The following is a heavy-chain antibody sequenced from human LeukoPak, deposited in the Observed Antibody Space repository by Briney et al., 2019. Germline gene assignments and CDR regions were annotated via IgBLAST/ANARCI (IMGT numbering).Heavy chain of an antibody. V-gene: IGHV4-34*01. D-gene: IGHD5-24*01. Sequence: SETLSPTCAVYGGSFSGYYWSWIRQPPGKGLEWIGEINHSGSTNYNPSLKSRVTISVDTPKNQFSLKLSSVTAADTAVYYCARAEMATYPPDYWGQGTLVTVSS. CDR3: ARAEMATYPPDY. J-gene: IGHJ4*02. CDR1: GGSFSGYY. CDR2: INHSGST.